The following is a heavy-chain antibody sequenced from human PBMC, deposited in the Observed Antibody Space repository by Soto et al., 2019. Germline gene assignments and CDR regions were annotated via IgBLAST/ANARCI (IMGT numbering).Heavy chain of an antibody. CDR1: GYSFTSYW. Sequence: GESLKISRERSGYSFTSYWIYWVRQMPWKGLECMGIIYPGDSDTRYSPSFQGQVSISADKSISTAYLQWSSLNASDTATYYCACRGGGQKQQPPKYYYGMDVWGQGTTVTVSS. CDR2: IYPGDSDT. J-gene: IGHJ6*02. D-gene: IGHD6-13*01. CDR3: ACRGGGQKQQPPKYYYGMDV. V-gene: IGHV5-51*01.